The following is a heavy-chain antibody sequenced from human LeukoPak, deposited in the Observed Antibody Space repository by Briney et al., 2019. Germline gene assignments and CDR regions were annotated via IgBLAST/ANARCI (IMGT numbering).Heavy chain of an antibody. CDR2: IYYSGST. V-gene: IGHV4-59*01. Sequence: SETLSLTCTVSGGSISSYYWSWIRQPPGKGLEWIGYIYYSGSTNYNPSLKSRVTMPVDTSKNQFSLKLSPVTAADTAVYYCARGRYSGYDWVDYWGQGTLVTVSS. CDR3: ARGRYSGYDWVDY. CDR1: GGSISSYY. D-gene: IGHD5-12*01. J-gene: IGHJ4*02.